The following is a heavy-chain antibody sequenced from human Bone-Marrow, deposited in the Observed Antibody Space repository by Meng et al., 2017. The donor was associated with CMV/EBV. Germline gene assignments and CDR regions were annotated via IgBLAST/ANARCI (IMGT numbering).Heavy chain of an antibody. V-gene: IGHV4-39*01. D-gene: IGHD3-22*01. CDR3: ARHYYDSSGYYDKSFDY. J-gene: IGHJ4*02. CDR1: GGSISSSSYY. CDR2: IYYSGST. Sequence: SETLSLTCTVSGGSISSSSYYWGWIRQPPGKGLEWIGSIYYSGSTYYNPSLKSRVTISVDTSKNQFPLKLSSVTAADTAVYYCARHYYDSSGYYDKSFDYWGQGTLVTVSS.